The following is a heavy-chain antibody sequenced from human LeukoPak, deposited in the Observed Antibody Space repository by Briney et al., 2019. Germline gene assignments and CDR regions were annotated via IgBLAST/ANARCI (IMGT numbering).Heavy chain of an antibody. Sequence: GGSLRLSCAASGFTFSNYNMNWVRQAPGKGLEWVSYISSSSSSTIYYADSVKGRFTISRDNAKNSLYLQMNSLRAEDTAVYYCARDPPAVSINTYAWGQGTLVTVSS. V-gene: IGHV3-48*01. CDR3: ARDPPAVSINTYA. CDR2: ISSSSSSTI. D-gene: IGHD2-8*01. J-gene: IGHJ4*02. CDR1: GFTFSNYN.